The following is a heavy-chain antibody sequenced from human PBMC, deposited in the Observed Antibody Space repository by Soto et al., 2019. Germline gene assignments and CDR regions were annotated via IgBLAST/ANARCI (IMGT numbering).Heavy chain of an antibody. CDR3: AREVSEAGRSLDY. Sequence: QVQLQESGPGLVKPSETLSLICTVSGGSFSSYYWTWIRQPAGKGLEWFGRIYTSGTTNYNPSLKSRVTMSVDTSKNQFSLNLTSVTAADTAVYFCAREVSEAGRSLDYWGQGTMVTVS. J-gene: IGHJ4*02. D-gene: IGHD6-6*01. CDR2: IYTSGTT. CDR1: GGSFSSYY. V-gene: IGHV4-4*07.